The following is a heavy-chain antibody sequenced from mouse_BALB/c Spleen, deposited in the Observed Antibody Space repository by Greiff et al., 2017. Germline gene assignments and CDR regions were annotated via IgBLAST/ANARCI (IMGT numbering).Heavy chain of an antibody. CDR2: ISNGGGST. J-gene: IGHJ4*01. Sequence: EVKVVESGGGLVQPGGSLKLSCAASGFTFSSYTMSWVRQTPEKRLEWVAYISNGGGSTYYPDTVKGRFTISRDNAKNTLYLQMSSLKSEDTAMYYCARPMEIHYYGYAMDYWGQGTSVTVSS. CDR3: ARPMEIHYYGYAMDY. CDR1: GFTFSSYT. D-gene: IGHD1-2*01. V-gene: IGHV5-12-2*01.